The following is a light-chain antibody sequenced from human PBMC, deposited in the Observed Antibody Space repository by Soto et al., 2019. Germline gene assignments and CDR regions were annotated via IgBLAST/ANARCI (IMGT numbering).Light chain of an antibody. V-gene: IGKV3-15*01. CDR3: QQYTNWPPET. Sequence: ETMMTQSPVTLSLSPGERATLSCRASQSVSSSHLAWYQQKPGQAPRLLIYGASSRATGIPARFSGSGSGTEFTLTISSLQSEDFAVYYCQQYTNWPPETFGQGTKVDIK. J-gene: IGKJ1*01. CDR2: GAS. CDR1: QSVSSSH.